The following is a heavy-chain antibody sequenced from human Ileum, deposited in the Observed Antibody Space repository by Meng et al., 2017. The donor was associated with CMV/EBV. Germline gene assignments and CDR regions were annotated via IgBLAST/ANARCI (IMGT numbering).Heavy chain of an antibody. J-gene: IGHJ4*02. CDR3: ARNDDFWSGYDEYYFDY. V-gene: IGHV2-26*01. CDR2: IFSNDEK. D-gene: IGHD3-3*01. CDR1: GFSLSNARMG. Sequence: SGPTLVKPTETLTLTCTVSGFSLSNARMGVSWIRQPPGKALEWLAHIFSNDEKSYSTSLKSRLTISKDTSKSQVVLTMTNMDPVDTATSYCARNDDFWSGYDEYYFDYWGQGTLVTVSS.